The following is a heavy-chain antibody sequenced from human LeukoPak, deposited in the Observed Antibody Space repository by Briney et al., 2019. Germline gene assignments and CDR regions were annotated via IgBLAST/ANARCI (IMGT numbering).Heavy chain of an antibody. J-gene: IGHJ6*02. Sequence: QPGGSLRLSCAASGFTFSRYGMNWVRQAPGKGLEWVSYISDSSSTIYYADSVKGRFTISRDNAKNSLYLQMTSPRDEDTAVFYCARDLRFSTALDVWGQGTMVTVSS. CDR2: ISDSSSTI. CDR1: GFTFSRYG. CDR3: ARDLRFSTALDV. V-gene: IGHV3-48*02. D-gene: IGHD3-3*01.